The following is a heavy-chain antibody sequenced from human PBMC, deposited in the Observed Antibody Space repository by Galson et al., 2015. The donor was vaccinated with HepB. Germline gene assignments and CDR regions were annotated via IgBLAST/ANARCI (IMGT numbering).Heavy chain of an antibody. Sequence: SVKVSCKASGYTFTSYAMHWVRQAPGQRLEWMGWINAGNGNTKYSQKFQGRVTITRDTSASTAYMELSSLRSEDTAVYYCARGGSIAVAGTKPHFDYWGQGTLVTVSS. CDR2: INAGNGNT. D-gene: IGHD6-19*01. CDR3: ARGGSIAVAGTKPHFDY. V-gene: IGHV1-3*01. CDR1: GYTFTSYA. J-gene: IGHJ4*02.